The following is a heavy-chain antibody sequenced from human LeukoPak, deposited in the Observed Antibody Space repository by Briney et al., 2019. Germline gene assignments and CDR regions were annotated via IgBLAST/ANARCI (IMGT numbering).Heavy chain of an antibody. V-gene: IGHV4-59*01. CDR2: IYYSGST. J-gene: IGHJ4*02. CDR3: ARDIGSGSFDY. D-gene: IGHD3-10*01. Sequence: PSETLSLTCTVSGGSISSYYWSWIRQPPGKGLEWIGYIYYSGSTNYNPSLKSRVTISVDTSKNQFSLKLSSVTAADTAVYCCARDIGSGSFDYWGQGTLVTVSS. CDR1: GGSISSYY.